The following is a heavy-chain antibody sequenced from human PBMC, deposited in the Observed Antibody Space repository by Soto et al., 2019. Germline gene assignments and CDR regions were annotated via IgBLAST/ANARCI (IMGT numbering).Heavy chain of an antibody. CDR1: GFTFDDYA. CDR2: ISCNSGSI. Sequence: EVQLVESGGGLVQPGRSLRLSCAASGFTFDDYAMHWVRQAPGKGLEWVSGISCNSGSIGYADSVKGRFTISRDNAKNSLYLQMNSLRAEDTALYYCAKVLVPARSSYYYYGMDVW. D-gene: IGHD2-2*01. V-gene: IGHV3-9*01. J-gene: IGHJ6*01. CDR3: AKVLVPARSSYYYYGMDV.